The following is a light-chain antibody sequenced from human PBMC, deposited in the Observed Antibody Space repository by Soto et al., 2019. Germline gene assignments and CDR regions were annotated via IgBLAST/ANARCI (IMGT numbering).Light chain of an antibody. V-gene: IGLV1-40*01. J-gene: IGLJ2*01. CDR3: QSFDYSMSGVI. Sequence: QSVLTQPPSVSGAPGQRITMSCTGSSSNIGANYDVHWYQQIPGTAPKLLIYDNTNRPSGVPDRFSASKSGTSASLAITGLQAEDEADYYCQSFDYSMSGVIFGGGTKLTVL. CDR1: SSNIGANYD. CDR2: DNT.